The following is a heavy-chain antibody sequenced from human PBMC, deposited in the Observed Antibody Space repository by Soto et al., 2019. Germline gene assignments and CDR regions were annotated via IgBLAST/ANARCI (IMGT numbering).Heavy chain of an antibody. CDR3: ARGVGNSSGWYRY. D-gene: IGHD6-19*01. V-gene: IGHV4-34*01. J-gene: IGHJ4*02. CDR2: INHSGST. Sequence: QVQLQQWGAGLLKPSATLSLTCAVYGGSFSGYYWSWIRQPPGKGLERIGEINHSGSTNYNPSLKSRVTVSVDTSKNQFTLKLSSVTAPDTAVYYCARGVGNSSGWYRYWGQGTLVTGSS. CDR1: GGSFSGYY.